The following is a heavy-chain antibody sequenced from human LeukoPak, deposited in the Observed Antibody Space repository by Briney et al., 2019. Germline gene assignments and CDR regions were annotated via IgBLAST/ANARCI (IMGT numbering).Heavy chain of an antibody. CDR2: IIPIFGTA. Sequence: GASVKVSCKASGGTFSSYAISWVRQAPGQGLEWMGGIIPIFGTANYAQKFQGRVTITADESTSTAYMELSSPRSDDTAIYYCARERQNGLDVWGQGTTVTVSS. CDR3: ARERQNGLDV. V-gene: IGHV1-69*13. J-gene: IGHJ6*02. CDR1: GGTFSSYA.